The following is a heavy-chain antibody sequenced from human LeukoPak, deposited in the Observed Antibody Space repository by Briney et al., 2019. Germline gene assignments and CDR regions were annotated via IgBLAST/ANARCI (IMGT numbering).Heavy chain of an antibody. J-gene: IGHJ4*02. CDR3: ARTAARRFDY. D-gene: IGHD6-6*01. CDR2: INPTGGST. V-gene: IGHV1-46*02. Sequence: ASVKVSCKASGYTFHSYFMHWVRQAPGQGLEWMGIINPTGGSTTYAQKFQGRVTMTRDTSTSTVYMELSSLRSDDTAVYYCARTAARRFDYRGQGTLVTVSS. CDR1: GYTFHSYF.